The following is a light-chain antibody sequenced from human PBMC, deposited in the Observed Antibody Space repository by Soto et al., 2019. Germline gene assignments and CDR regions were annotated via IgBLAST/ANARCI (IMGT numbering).Light chain of an antibody. J-gene: IGKJ1*01. CDR1: QSVSSSY. CDR2: GAS. V-gene: IGKV3-15*01. CDR3: QQYNNWPQT. Sequence: EIVLTQSPGTLSLSPGERATLSCRASQSVSSSYLAWYQQKPGQASRLLIYGASTRATGIPARFSGSGSGTEFTLTISSLQSEDFAVYYCQQYNNWPQTFGQGTKVDIK.